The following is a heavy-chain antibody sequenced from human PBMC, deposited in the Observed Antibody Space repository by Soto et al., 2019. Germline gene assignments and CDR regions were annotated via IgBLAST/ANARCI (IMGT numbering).Heavy chain of an antibody. V-gene: IGHV4-59*08. Sequence: SETLSLTCTVSGGSISSYYWSWIRQPPGKGLEWIGYIYYSGSTNYNPSLKSRVTISVDTSKNQFSLKLSSVTAADTAVYYCARRRRSGGMNDAFDIWGQGTMVTVSS. CDR3: ARRRRSGGMNDAFDI. J-gene: IGHJ3*02. D-gene: IGHD2-15*01. CDR1: GGSISSYY. CDR2: IYYSGST.